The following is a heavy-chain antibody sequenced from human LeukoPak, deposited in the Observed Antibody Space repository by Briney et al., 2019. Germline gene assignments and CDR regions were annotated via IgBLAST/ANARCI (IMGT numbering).Heavy chain of an antibody. D-gene: IGHD6-13*01. CDR1: GGSISSGGYS. CDR2: IYHSGST. Sequence: SETLSLTCAVSGGSISSGGYSWSWIRQPPGKGLEWIGYIYHSGSTYYNPSLKSRVTISVDRSKNQFSLKLSSVTAADTAVYYCARAWAAGFDYWGQGTLVTVSS. J-gene: IGHJ4*02. V-gene: IGHV4-30-2*01. CDR3: ARAWAAGFDY.